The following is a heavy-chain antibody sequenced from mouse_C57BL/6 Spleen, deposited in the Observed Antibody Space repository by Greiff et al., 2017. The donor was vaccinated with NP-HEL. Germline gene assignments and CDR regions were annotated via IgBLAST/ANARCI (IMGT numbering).Heavy chain of an antibody. Sequence: EVHLVESGGGLVQPGGSLSLSCAASGFTFTDYYMSWVRQPPGKALEWLGFIRNKANGYTTEYSASVKGRFTISRDNSQSILYLQMNALRAEDSATYYCARYPLYGSSYTWYFDVWGTGTTVTVSS. V-gene: IGHV7-3*01. CDR1: GFTFTDYY. J-gene: IGHJ1*03. CDR3: ARYPLYGSSYTWYFDV. CDR2: IRNKANGYTT. D-gene: IGHD1-1*01.